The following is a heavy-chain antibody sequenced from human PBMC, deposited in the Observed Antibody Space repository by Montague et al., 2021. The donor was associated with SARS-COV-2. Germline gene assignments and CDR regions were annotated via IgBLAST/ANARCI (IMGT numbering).Heavy chain of an antibody. Sequence: SLRLSCPASGFTSGDYQMTWVRQAPGKGLQWVANINQDETAKTYVDSVKGRFTISSDNAKNSLILQMNSLKDEDTAVYYCARSPRGSGTGWLDFWGQGTLVTVSS. D-gene: IGHD3/OR15-3a*01. CDR3: ARSPRGSGTGWLDF. CDR1: GFTSGDYQ. J-gene: IGHJ4*02. V-gene: IGHV3-7*01. CDR2: INQDETAK.